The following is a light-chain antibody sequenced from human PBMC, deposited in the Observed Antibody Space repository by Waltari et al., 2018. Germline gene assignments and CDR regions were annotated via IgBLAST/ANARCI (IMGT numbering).Light chain of an antibody. Sequence: QSALTQPASVSGSPGQSITISCTGTSSDIGGYNYVSWYQQHPGKAPKVMIYDVIKRPPWVSNRFSASTSGNTSSLTISGLQADDEADYYCTSYESGGTWVFGGGTKVTV. CDR1: SSDIGGYNY. J-gene: IGLJ3*02. CDR2: DVI. CDR3: TSYESGGTWV. V-gene: IGLV2-14*03.